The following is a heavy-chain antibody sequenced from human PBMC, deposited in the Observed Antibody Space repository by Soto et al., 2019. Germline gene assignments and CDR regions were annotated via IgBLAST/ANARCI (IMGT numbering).Heavy chain of an antibody. CDR3: TKGRYFDLLPYYFDS. CDR2: ISDDGSNK. J-gene: IGHJ4*02. V-gene: IGHV3-30*18. D-gene: IGHD3-9*01. CDR1: GFTFSSYG. Sequence: QVHLVESGGGVVQPGKSLRLSCAASGFTFSSYGMHWVRQAPGKGLEWVAVISDDGSNKYYIDSVKGRFTISRDNSNNPLYLQMNSLRAEDTAVYYCTKGRYFDLLPYYFDSWGQGTLVTVSS.